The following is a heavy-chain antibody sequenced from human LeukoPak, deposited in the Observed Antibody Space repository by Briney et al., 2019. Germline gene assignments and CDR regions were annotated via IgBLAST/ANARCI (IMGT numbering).Heavy chain of an antibody. J-gene: IGHJ4*02. CDR1: GYTFTGYY. D-gene: IGHD2/OR15-2a*01. V-gene: IGHV1-2*02. CDR2: INPNSGGT. CDR3: ARDLLLGNILLDY. Sequence: RASVKVSCKASGYTFTGYYMHWVRQAPGQGLEWMGWINPNSGGTNYAQKFQGRVTMTRDTSISTAYMELSRLRSDDTAVYYCARDLLLGNILLDYWGRGTLVTVSS.